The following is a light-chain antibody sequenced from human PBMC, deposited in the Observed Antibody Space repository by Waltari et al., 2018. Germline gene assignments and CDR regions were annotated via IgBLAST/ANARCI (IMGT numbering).Light chain of an antibody. J-gene: IGLJ1*01. CDR3: CSYAGSMTFA. V-gene: IGLV2-23*02. CDR1: SSDVGYYNL. Sequence: QSALTQPASVSGSPGQSITISCTRTSSDVGYYNLVSWYQQHPGEVPKLMIYEVSERPSGVSNRFSGSKSGNTASLTISGLQTEDEADYYCCSYAGSMTFAFGSGTEVTVL. CDR2: EVS.